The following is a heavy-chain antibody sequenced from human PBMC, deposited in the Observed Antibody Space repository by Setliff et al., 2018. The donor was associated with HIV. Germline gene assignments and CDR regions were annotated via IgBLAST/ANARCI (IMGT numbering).Heavy chain of an antibody. V-gene: IGHV2-26*01. CDR1: GFSLSNTRMG. CDR3: ARYNFRRGYWDYFDY. J-gene: IGHJ4*02. D-gene: IGHD3-3*01. CDR2: IFPNDEK. Sequence: ASGPTLVNPTAPLTLTCTVSGFSLSNTRMGVSWIRQPPGKALEWLARIFPNDEKSYSASLKSRVTISEDTSKSQVVLTMTNMDPLDTATYFCARYNFRRGYWDYFDYWGQGTQVTVSS.